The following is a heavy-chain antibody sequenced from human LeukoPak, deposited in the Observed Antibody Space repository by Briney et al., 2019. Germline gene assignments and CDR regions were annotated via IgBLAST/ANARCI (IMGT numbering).Heavy chain of an antibody. CDR1: GGSISSGSYY. CDR2: IYTSGST. Sequence: SETLSLTCTVSGGSISSGSYYWSWIRQPAGKGLEWIGRIYTSGSTNYNPSLKSRVTISVDTSKNQFSLKLSSVTAADTAVYYCARVDYDILTGYSGYFDYWGQGTLVTVSS. V-gene: IGHV4-61*02. CDR3: ARVDYDILTGYSGYFDY. J-gene: IGHJ4*02. D-gene: IGHD3-9*01.